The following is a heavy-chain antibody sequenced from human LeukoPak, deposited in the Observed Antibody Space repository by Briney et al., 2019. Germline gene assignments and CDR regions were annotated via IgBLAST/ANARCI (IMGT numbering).Heavy chain of an antibody. D-gene: IGHD3-16*01. J-gene: IGHJ4*02. CDR1: GFTFSSYG. CDR2: ISYDGSNK. Sequence: SGGSLRLSCAASGFTFSSYGMHWVRQAPGKGLEWVAVISYDGSNKYYADSVKGRFTISRDSSKNTLYLQMNGLRTDDTAVYYCAKAYPTPQGVNFDYWGQGTLVTVSS. V-gene: IGHV3-30*18. CDR3: AKAYPTPQGVNFDY.